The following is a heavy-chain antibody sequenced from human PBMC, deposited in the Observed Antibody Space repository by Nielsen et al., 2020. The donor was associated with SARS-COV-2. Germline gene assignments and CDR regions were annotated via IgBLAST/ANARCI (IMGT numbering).Heavy chain of an antibody. CDR3: ASLNWVDPTSN. V-gene: IGHV3-7*01. CDR2: IKDDGRDK. D-gene: IGHD1-1*01. J-gene: IGHJ4*02. Sequence: GGSLRLSCVASGFTFSKYWMNWVRQAPGKGLELVANIKDDGRDKYYVDSVKGRFTISKDNAKNSVYLQMHSLRVEDTGVYYCASLNWVDPTSNWGPGTPDTVSS. CDR1: GFTFSKYW.